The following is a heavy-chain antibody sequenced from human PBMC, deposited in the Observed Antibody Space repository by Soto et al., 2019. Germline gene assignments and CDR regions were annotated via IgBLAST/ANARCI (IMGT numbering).Heavy chain of an antibody. CDR3: ARVLDTAMARAPLNYYDGMDV. J-gene: IGHJ6*02. V-gene: IGHV1-3*05. D-gene: IGHD5-18*01. CDR2: INAGNGNT. Sequence: QVQLVQSGAEEKKPGASVKVSCKASGYTFTSYAMHWVRQAPGQRLEWMGWINAGNGNTKYSQKFQGRVTITRDTSVSTAKMARSSRSSENTAVYDCARVLDTAMARAPLNYYDGMDVVGQGTTVTVSS. CDR1: GYTFTSYA.